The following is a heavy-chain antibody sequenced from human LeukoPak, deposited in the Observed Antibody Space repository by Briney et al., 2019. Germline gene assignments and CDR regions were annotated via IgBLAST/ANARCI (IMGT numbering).Heavy chain of an antibody. CDR2: ISGSGGST. CDR1: GFTFSSYA. D-gene: IGHD3-10*01. J-gene: IGHJ4*02. V-gene: IGHV3-23*01. CDR3: AKDGSGSYRVFDY. Sequence: GGSLRLSCAASGFTFSSYAMSWVRQAPGKGLEWVSAISGSGGSTYYADSVKGRFTISRDNSKNTLYLQMNSLRGEDRAVYYCAKDGSGSYRVFDYWGQGTLVTVSS.